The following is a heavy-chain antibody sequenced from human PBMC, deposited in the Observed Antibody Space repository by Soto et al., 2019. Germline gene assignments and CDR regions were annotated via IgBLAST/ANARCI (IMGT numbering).Heavy chain of an antibody. J-gene: IGHJ6*02. V-gene: IGHV5-10-1*01. Sequence: RGESLKISCKGSGYSFTSYWISWVRQMPGKGLEWMGRIDPSDSYTNYSPSFQGHVTISADKSISTAYLQWSSLKASDTAMYYCARQVVVVPAAMRPPGMDVWGQGTTVTVSS. CDR2: IDPSDSYT. CDR3: ARQVVVVPAAMRPPGMDV. D-gene: IGHD2-2*01. CDR1: GYSFTSYW.